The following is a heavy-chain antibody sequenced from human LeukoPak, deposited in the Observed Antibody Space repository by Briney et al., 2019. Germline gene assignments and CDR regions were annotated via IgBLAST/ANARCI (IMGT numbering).Heavy chain of an antibody. CDR3: ARVTIFGVVIKGAFDI. D-gene: IGHD3-3*01. CDR2: ISAYNGNT. V-gene: IGHV1-18*01. CDR1: GYTFTSYG. Sequence: ASVKVSCKASGYTFTSYGISWVRQAPGQGLEWIGWISAYNGNTNYAQKLQGRVTMTTDTSTSTAYMELRRLRSDDTAVYHCARVTIFGVVIKGAFDIWGQGKMVTVSS. J-gene: IGHJ3*02.